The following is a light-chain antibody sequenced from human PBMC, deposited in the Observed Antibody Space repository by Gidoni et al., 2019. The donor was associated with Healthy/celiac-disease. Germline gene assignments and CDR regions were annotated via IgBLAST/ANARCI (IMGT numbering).Light chain of an antibody. CDR1: QSVLYSSNNKNY. Sequence: DIVMTQSPDSLAVSLGERATSNCKSSQSVLYSSNNKNYLAWYQQKPGQPPKLLIYWASTRESGVPDRFSGSGSGTDFTLTISSLQAEDVAVYYCQQYYSTLLTFGQGTKLEIK. CDR3: QQYYSTLLT. CDR2: WAS. J-gene: IGKJ2*01. V-gene: IGKV4-1*01.